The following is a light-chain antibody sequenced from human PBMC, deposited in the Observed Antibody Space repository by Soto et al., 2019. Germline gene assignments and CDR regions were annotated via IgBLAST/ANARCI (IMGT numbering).Light chain of an antibody. Sequence: DIQMTQSPSTLSAFVGDRVTITCRASQTISTSLAWYQQKPGKAPKLLIYLASTLQSGVPSRFSGTGSGTEFTFSITSLQPEDFGTYYCQQCYMGWTFGQGTKVDIK. V-gene: IGKV1-5*03. CDR1: QTISTS. CDR2: LAS. CDR3: QQCYMGWT. J-gene: IGKJ1*01.